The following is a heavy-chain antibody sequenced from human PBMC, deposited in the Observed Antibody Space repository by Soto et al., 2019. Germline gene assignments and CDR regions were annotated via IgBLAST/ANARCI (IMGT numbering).Heavy chain of an antibody. CDR1: GFTFSSYS. CDR2: ISSSSSYI. Sequence: GSLRLSYAASGFTFSSYSMNWVRQAPGKGLEWVSSISSSSSYIYYADSVKGRFTISRDNAKNSLYLQMNSLRAADTAVYYCARHWAYNYWNDSPTPYYFDYWVQGTLVTVSS. D-gene: IGHD1-1*01. CDR3: ARHWAYNYWNDSPTPYYFDY. V-gene: IGHV3-21*04. J-gene: IGHJ4*02.